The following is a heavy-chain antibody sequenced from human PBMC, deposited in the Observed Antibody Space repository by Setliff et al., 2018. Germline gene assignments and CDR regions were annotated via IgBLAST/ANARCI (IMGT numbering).Heavy chain of an antibody. Sequence: ASVKVSCKASGDMFRSYGINWVRQAPGQGFEWMGGISAYNDNTKSSQKFQDRITMTTDTTTSTSYMELRSLRSDDTAVYYCARSYDSGVYPQSDAYDIWGPGTMVTVSS. J-gene: IGHJ3*02. V-gene: IGHV1-18*04. CDR2: ISAYNDNT. CDR1: GDMFRSYG. CDR3: ARSYDSGVYPQSDAYDI. D-gene: IGHD3-22*01.